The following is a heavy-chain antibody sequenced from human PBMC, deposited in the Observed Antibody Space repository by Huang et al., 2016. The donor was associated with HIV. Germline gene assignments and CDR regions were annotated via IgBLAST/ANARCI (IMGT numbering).Heavy chain of an antibody. D-gene: IGHD6-19*01. CDR2: IGRDSSYI. CDR3: AYQQWLVGGLNH. J-gene: IGHJ5*02. Sequence: EVELVESGGGLVKPGGSLRLSCAASGFAFSSYGMNWVRQAPGKGLGWVAFIGRDSSYIYYADSGKGRVTISRDNAKSSIYLQLDSLRAEDTAVYYCAYQQWLVGGLNHWGQGTLVVVSS. V-gene: IGHV3-21*02. CDR1: GFAFSSYG.